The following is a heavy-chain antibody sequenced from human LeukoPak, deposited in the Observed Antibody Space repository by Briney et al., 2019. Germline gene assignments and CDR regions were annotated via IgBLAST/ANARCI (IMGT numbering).Heavy chain of an antibody. CDR1: GFTFNNYP. CDR3: AKENPVGGTNYFDY. V-gene: IGHV3-23*01. D-gene: IGHD1-26*01. Sequence: PGESLRLSCAASGFTFNNYPMSWVRQAPGKGLEWVSAITSSGDSTYYADSVRGRFTISRDNSKNTLYLQMNTLRAEGRAVYYCAKENPVGGTNYFDYWGQGTLVTVSS. J-gene: IGHJ4*02. CDR2: ITSSGDST.